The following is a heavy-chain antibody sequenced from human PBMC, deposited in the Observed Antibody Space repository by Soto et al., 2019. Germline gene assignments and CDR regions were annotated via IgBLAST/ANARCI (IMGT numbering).Heavy chain of an antibody. CDR1: GFTFSSYS. V-gene: IGHV3-21*01. CDR3: ASGSYYPPPLFSSYYYGMDV. Sequence: GGSLRLSCAASGFTFSSYSMNWVRQAPGKGLEWVSSISSSSSYIYYADSVKGRFTISRDNAKNSLYLQMNSLRAEDTAVYYCASGSYYPPPLFSSYYYGMDVWGQGTTVTVSS. D-gene: IGHD3-10*01. CDR2: ISSSSSYI. J-gene: IGHJ6*02.